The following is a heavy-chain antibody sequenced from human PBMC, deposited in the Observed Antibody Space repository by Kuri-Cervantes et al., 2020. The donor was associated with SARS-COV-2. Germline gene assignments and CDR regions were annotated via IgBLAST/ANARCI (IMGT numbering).Heavy chain of an antibody. CDR3: AKDIGLGMGIDY. V-gene: IGHV3-43D*03. CDR2: ISWDGGST. D-gene: IGHD7-27*01. CDR1: GCTFDDYA. Sequence: GESLKISCAASGCTFDDYAMHWVRQAPGKGLEWVSLISWDGGSTYYADSVKGRFTISRDNSKNSLYLQMNSLRAEDTALYYCAKDIGLGMGIDYWGQGTLVTVSS. J-gene: IGHJ4*02.